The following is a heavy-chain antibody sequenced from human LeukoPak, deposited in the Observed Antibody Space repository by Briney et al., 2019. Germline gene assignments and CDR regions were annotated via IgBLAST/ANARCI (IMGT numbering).Heavy chain of an antibody. J-gene: IGHJ4*02. CDR3: AGFDWLFASFDY. Sequence: SETLSLTCAVYGGSFSGYYWSWIRQPPGKGLEWIGEINHSGNTNSNPSLKSRVTISVDKSKNQFSLKLSSVTAADTAVYYCAGFDWLFASFDYWGQGTLVTVSS. V-gene: IGHV4-34*01. CDR1: GGSFSGYY. CDR2: INHSGNT. D-gene: IGHD3-9*01.